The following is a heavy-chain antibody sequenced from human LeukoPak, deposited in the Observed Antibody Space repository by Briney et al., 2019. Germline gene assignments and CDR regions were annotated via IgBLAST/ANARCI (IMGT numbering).Heavy chain of an antibody. D-gene: IGHD6-19*01. CDR2: INPSRGST. V-gene: IGHV1-46*01. CDR3: TRGTLVTLAGGWADH. Sequence: ASVKVSCKASGYTFINYYIHWMRQAPGQGLEWMGIINPSRGSTSYAPRFQGRVTMTRDVSTDTVYMELSSLISDDTAVYYCTRGTLVTLAGGWADHWGQGTLVTVSS. J-gene: IGHJ4*02. CDR1: GYTFINYY.